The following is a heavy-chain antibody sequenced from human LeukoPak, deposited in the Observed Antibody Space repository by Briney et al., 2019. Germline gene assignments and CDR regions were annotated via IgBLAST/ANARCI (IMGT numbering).Heavy chain of an antibody. CDR1: GFTFSGYW. CDR2: IKSDGSMT. D-gene: IGHD2-15*01. J-gene: IGHJ5*02. Sequence: GGSLRLSCVASGFTFSGYWMHWVRQPPGKGLVWVSRIKSDGSMTNYADSVKDRFTTSRDNTKNTLYLQMNSLRAEDTAVYYCASQVVGAAFDPWGQGTLVTVSS. CDR3: ASQVVGAAFDP. V-gene: IGHV3-74*01.